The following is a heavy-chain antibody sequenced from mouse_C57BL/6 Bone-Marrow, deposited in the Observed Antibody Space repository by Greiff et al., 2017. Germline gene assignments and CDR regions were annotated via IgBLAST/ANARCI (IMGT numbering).Heavy chain of an antibody. CDR2: ISSGGSYT. D-gene: IGHD2-1*01. V-gene: IGHV5-6*01. CDR3: ARGVTTELFAY. CDR1: GFTFSSYG. J-gene: IGHJ3*01. Sequence: EVKLVESGGDLVKPGGSLKLSCAASGFTFSSYGMSWVRQTPDKRLEWVATISSGGSYTYYPDRVKGRFTISRDNAKNTLYLQMSSLKSEDTAMYYCARGVTTELFAYWGQGTLVTVSA.